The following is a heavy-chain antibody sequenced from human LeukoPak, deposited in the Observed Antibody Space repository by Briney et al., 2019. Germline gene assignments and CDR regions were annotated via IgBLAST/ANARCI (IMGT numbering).Heavy chain of an antibody. CDR2: IYYTGST. J-gene: IGHJ6*03. D-gene: IGHD3-10*01. V-gene: IGHV4-39*07. CDR1: GGSVNSVSHY. Sequence: SETLSLTCTVSGGSVNSVSHYWGWIRQPPGKGLEWIGSIYYTGSTNYNPSLKSRVTISLDTSRQQFSLKLTSVTAADMAVYYCARGPRITLVRGGQWYYYMDVWGKGTTVTISS. CDR3: ARGPRITLVRGGQWYYYMDV.